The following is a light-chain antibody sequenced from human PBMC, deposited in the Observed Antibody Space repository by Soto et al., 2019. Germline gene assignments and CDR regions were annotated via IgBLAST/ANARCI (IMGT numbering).Light chain of an antibody. J-gene: IGLJ1*01. V-gene: IGLV2-11*01. CDR3: SSYAGTYTFV. Sequence: QSALTQPRSVSGSPGQSVTISCTGTSTDVGGHNYVSWYQQHPGEAPKLIVYDVSERPSGVPDRFSGSKSGNTASLTISGLQAEDDGDYYCSSYAGTYTFVFGTGTKLTVL. CDR2: DVS. CDR1: STDVGGHNY.